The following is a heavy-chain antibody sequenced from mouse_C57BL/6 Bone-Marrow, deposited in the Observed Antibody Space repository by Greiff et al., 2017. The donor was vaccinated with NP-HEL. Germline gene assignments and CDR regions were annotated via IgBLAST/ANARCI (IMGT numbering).Heavy chain of an antibody. CDR1: GFTFSDYY. D-gene: IGHD1-1*01. CDR2: INYDGSST. J-gene: IGHJ4*01. V-gene: IGHV5-16*01. CDR3: ARAVDYYYYAMDY. Sequence: EVQLVESEGGLVQPGSSMKLSCTASGFTFSDYYMAWVRQVPEKGLEWVANINYDGSSTYYLDSLKSRFIISIDNAKNILYLQMSSLTSEDTATYYCARAVDYYYYAMDYGGQGTSVTVTA.